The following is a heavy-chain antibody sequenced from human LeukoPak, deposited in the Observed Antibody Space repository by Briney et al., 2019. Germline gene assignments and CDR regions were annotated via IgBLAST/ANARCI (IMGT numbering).Heavy chain of an antibody. CDR1: GGSFSGYY. D-gene: IGHD6-6*01. V-gene: IGHV4-34*01. J-gene: IGHJ4*02. CDR3: ARRSSSSRPYYFDY. CDR2: INHSGST. Sequence: SETLSLTCAVYGGSFSGYYWSWIRQPPGKGLKWMGEINHSGSTNYNPSLKSRVTISVDTSKNQFSLKLSSVTAADTAVYYCARRSSSSRPYYFDYWGQGTLVTVSS.